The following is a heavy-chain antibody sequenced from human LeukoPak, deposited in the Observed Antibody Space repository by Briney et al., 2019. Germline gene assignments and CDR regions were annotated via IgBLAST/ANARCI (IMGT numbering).Heavy chain of an antibody. D-gene: IGHD2-2*01. J-gene: IGHJ6*03. CDR3: ASGQDIVVVPAAIDYYYMDV. V-gene: IGHV1-69*13. CDR2: IIPIFGTA. Sequence: GVSVKVSCKASGYTFTSYDINWVRQAPGQGLEWMGGIIPIFGTANYAQKFQGRVTITADESTSTAYMELSSLRSEDTAVYYCASGQDIVVVPAAIDYYYMDVWGKGTTVTVSS. CDR1: GYTFTSYD.